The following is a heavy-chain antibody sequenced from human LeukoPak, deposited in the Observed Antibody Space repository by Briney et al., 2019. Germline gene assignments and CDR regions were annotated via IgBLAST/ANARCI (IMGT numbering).Heavy chain of an antibody. J-gene: IGHJ4*02. D-gene: IGHD6-13*01. Sequence: SETLSLTCAVYGGSSSGYYWSWIRQPPGKGLEWIGEINHSGSTNYNPSLKSRVTISVDTSKNQFSLKLSSVTAADTAVYYCARGVGGIAAAGRFDYWGQGTLVTVSS. CDR2: INHSGST. CDR1: GGSSSGYY. V-gene: IGHV4-34*01. CDR3: ARGVGGIAAAGRFDY.